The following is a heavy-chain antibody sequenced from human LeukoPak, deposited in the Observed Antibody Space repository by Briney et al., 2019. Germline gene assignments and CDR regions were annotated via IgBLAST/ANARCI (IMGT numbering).Heavy chain of an antibody. D-gene: IGHD6-13*01. CDR2: INPSGGST. V-gene: IGHV1-46*01. Sequence: GASVKVSCKASGYTFTSYYMHWVRQAPGQGLEWMGIINPSGGSTSYAQKFQGRVTMTRDTSTSTVYMELSSLRSEDTAVYYCARVSKALAAAGTRFDYWGQGTLVTVSS. CDR3: ARVSKALAAAGTRFDY. J-gene: IGHJ4*02. CDR1: GYTFTSYY.